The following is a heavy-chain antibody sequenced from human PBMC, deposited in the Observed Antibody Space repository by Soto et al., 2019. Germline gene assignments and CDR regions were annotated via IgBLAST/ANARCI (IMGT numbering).Heavy chain of an antibody. CDR3: TRGRPGGWYFDL. CDR2: ISGSASSI. V-gene: IGHV3-48*03. J-gene: IGHJ2*01. Sequence: EVQLVESGGGLVQPGGSLRLSCAASGFNFRSYEMNWVRQAPGKGLEWVSYISGSASSIYYADSVKGRFTISRDNAKNSLYLQMNSLRAEDTADYYCTRGRPGGWYFDLWGRGTLVTVS. CDR1: GFNFRSYE. D-gene: IGHD3-10*01.